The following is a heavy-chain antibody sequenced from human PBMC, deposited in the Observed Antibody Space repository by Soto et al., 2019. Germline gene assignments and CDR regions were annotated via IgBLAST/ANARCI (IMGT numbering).Heavy chain of an antibody. CDR2: ISWNSGSI. J-gene: IGHJ3*02. Sequence: LRLSCAASGFTFDDYAMHWVRQAPGKGLEWVSGISWNSGSIGYADSVKGRFTISRDNAKNSLYLQMNSLRAEDTALYYCAKARGGVAVHAFDIWGQGTMVTVSS. CDR1: GFTFDDYA. D-gene: IGHD6-19*01. CDR3: AKARGGVAVHAFDI. V-gene: IGHV3-9*01.